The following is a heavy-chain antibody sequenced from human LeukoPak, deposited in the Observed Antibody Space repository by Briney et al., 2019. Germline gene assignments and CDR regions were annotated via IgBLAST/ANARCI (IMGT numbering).Heavy chain of an antibody. Sequence: GGSLRLSCAASGFTFSNYSMDWVRQAPGKGLEWVSYISGSSSAIYYADSLKGRFTISRDNAKNSLYLQINSLSAEDTAVYYCARVIGSYGDSAYWGQGTLVTVSS. CDR1: GFTFSNYS. V-gene: IGHV3-48*04. CDR3: ARVIGSYGDSAY. D-gene: IGHD1-26*01. CDR2: ISGSSSAI. J-gene: IGHJ4*02.